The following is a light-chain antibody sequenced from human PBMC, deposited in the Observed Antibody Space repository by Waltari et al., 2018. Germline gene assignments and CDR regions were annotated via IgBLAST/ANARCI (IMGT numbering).Light chain of an antibody. J-gene: IGKJ1*01. CDR1: QAIARD. Sequence: DIVMTQSPATLSVSPGERATLSCKSSQAIARDLAWYQPRPGQAPRLLIFGASTLATDVSPRFSGSGSGTEFTLTISSLQSEDLGVYYCQNYNSWPPAWTFGQGTKVEI. V-gene: IGKV3-15*01. CDR3: QNYNSWPPAWT. CDR2: GAS.